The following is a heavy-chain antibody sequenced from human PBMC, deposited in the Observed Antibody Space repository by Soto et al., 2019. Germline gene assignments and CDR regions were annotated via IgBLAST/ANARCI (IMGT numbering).Heavy chain of an antibody. J-gene: IGHJ4*02. Sequence: SETLSLTCTVSGDSITSNSYFWAWIRQPPGKGLEWIGSIYYSGTTYYNPSLKSRVTISVDTSRNQFSLKLNSVTAADTAVYYCARDNGYSYGYNLDHWGQGTLVTVSS. V-gene: IGHV4-39*02. CDR1: GDSITSNSYF. CDR2: IYYSGTT. CDR3: ARDNGYSYGYNLDH. D-gene: IGHD5-18*01.